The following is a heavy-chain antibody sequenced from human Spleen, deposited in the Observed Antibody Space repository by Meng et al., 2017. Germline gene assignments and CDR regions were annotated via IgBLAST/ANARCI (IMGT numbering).Heavy chain of an antibody. CDR1: GYTFTSYY. Sequence: ASVKVSCKASGYTFTSYYMHWVRQAPGQGLEWMGIINPSGGSTSYAQKFQGRVTMTRDTSTSTVYMELSSLRSEDTAVYDCARDGGYYYDSSGYYGTWWYFDLWGRGTLVTVSS. CDR3: ARDGGYYYDSSGYYGTWWYFDL. D-gene: IGHD3-22*01. J-gene: IGHJ2*01. V-gene: IGHV1-46*01. CDR2: INPSGGST.